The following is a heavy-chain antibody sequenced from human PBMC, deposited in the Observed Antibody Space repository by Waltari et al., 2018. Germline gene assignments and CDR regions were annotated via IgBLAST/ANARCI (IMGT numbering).Heavy chain of an antibody. Sequence: QVQLQESGPGLVKPSETLSLTCTVSGGSISSHYWSWIRQPPGKGLEWIGYIYYSGSTNYNPPLKSRVTISVDTSKNQFSLKLSSVTAADTAVYYCARDRLTTWFDPWGQGTLVTVSS. V-gene: IGHV4-59*11. J-gene: IGHJ5*02. CDR3: ARDRLTTWFDP. CDR2: IYYSGST. CDR1: GGSISSHY. D-gene: IGHD3-9*01.